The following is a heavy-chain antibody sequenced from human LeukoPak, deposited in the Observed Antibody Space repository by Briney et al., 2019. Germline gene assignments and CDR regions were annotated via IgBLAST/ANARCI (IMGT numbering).Heavy chain of an antibody. Sequence: ASVEVSCKASGYTFTGYYMHWVRQAPGQGLEWMGWINPNSGGTNYAQKFQGRVTMTRDTSISTAYMELSRLRSDDTAVYYCATAPPAIQLWSHWGQGTLVTVSS. V-gene: IGHV1-2*02. D-gene: IGHD5-18*01. CDR2: INPNSGGT. CDR3: ATAPPAIQLWSH. CDR1: GYTFTGYY. J-gene: IGHJ4*02.